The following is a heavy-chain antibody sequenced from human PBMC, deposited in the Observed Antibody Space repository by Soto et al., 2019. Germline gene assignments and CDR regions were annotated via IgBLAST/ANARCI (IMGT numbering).Heavy chain of an antibody. Sequence: QVQLVQSGAEVKKPGSSVKVSCKASGGTFSPYTINWVRQAPGQGLEWMGRIIPFLGVTNYAQKFQARVIITADKSTPTAYMELSGLRFEDTAVYYCARDWESTVSTWSFGAFWGRGTLVPVSS. J-gene: IGHJ4*02. CDR3: ARDWESTVSTWSFGAF. CDR2: IIPFLGVT. D-gene: IGHD3-10*01. CDR1: GGTFSPYT. V-gene: IGHV1-69*08.